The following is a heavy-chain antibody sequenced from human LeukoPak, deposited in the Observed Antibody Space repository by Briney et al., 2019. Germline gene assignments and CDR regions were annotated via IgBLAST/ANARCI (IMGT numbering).Heavy chain of an antibody. Sequence: KTSETLSLTCAVYGGSFSGYYWSWIRQPPGKGLEWIGEINHSGSTNYNPSLKSRVTISVDTSKNQFSLKLSSVTAADTAVYYCAREGPSPFDYWGQGNLVTVSS. V-gene: IGHV4-34*01. CDR1: GGSFSGYY. CDR2: INHSGST. J-gene: IGHJ4*02. CDR3: AREGPSPFDY.